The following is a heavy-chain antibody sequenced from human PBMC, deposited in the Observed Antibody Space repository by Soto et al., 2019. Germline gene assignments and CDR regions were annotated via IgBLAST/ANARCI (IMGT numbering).Heavy chain of an antibody. V-gene: IGHV1-69*02. CDR3: ARVVGHVDY. J-gene: IGHJ4*02. CDR2: IIPILGIA. Sequence: QVQLVQSGAEVKKPGSSVKVSCKAAGGTFSSYTVSWVRQAPGQGVEWMGRIIPILGIASYAQKFQGRVTITADKSTSTAYMELSSLRSEDTAVYYCARVVGHVDYWGQGTLVTVSS. D-gene: IGHD1-26*01. CDR1: GGTFSSYT.